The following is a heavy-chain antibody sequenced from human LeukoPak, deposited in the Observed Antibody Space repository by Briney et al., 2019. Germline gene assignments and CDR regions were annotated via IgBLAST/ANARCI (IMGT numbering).Heavy chain of an antibody. CDR2: IIPIFGTP. CDR3: ASRRLEWGWKVHYYFDY. V-gene: IGHV1-69*05. CDR1: RGTFSNFA. J-gene: IGHJ4*02. D-gene: IGHD2-15*01. Sequence: SVKVSCKASRGTFSNFAISWVRQAPGQGLEWMGGIIPIFGTPNYAQKFQGRVTITTDESTSTAYMDLSSLRSEDTAVYYCASRRLEWGWKVHYYFDYWGQGTLVTVSS.